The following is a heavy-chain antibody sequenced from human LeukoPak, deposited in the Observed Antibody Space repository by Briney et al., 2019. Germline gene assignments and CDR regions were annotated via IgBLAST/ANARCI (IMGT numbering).Heavy chain of an antibody. J-gene: IGHJ4*02. Sequence: SETLSLTCTVSRDSFIDYYWSWIRQPAGKGLEWIGRTYSSGTTHYNPSLKSRVTISVDRSTKQFSLNLTSGTAADTAVYYWARGGGPDSSGYTDFDYWGQGTLVTVSS. D-gene: IGHD3-22*01. CDR3: ARGGGPDSSGYTDFDY. V-gene: IGHV4-4*07. CDR2: TYSSGTT. CDR1: RDSFIDYY.